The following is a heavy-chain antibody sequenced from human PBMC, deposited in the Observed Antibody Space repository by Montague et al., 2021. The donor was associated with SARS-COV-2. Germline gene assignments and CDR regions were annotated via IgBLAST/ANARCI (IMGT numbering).Heavy chain of an antibody. V-gene: IGHV4-59*01. CDR1: GDSIISFY. CDR2: VYYTGNT. Sequence: SETLSLTCTASGDSIISFYWTWVRQSPGKGLEWIGNVYYTGNTKHKPSLEGRVTISVDTSKSQFSLKLSSVTAADTAVYYCARDQANYGLDVWGQGTMVTVSS. CDR3: ARDQANYGLDV. J-gene: IGHJ6*02.